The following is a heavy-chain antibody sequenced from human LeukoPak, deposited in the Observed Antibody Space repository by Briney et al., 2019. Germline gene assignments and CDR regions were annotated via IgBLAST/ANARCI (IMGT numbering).Heavy chain of an antibody. CDR1: GFTFSDYY. J-gene: IGHJ4*02. Sequence: PGGSLRLSCAASGFTFSDYYMSWVRQAPGKGLEYVSAISSNGGSTYYADSVKGRFTISRDNSKNTLYLQMSSLRAEDTAIYYCVKGVQYSGSYYTFDYWGQGTLVTVSS. V-gene: IGHV3-64D*09. CDR2: ISSNGGST. D-gene: IGHD1-26*01. CDR3: VKGVQYSGSYYTFDY.